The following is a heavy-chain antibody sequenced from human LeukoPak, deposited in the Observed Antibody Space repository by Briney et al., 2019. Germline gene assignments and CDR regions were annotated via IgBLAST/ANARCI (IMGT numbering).Heavy chain of an antibody. V-gene: IGHV1-46*01. CDR3: ARYGFSSSWQGGWHAFDI. CDR2: INPTVGDT. D-gene: IGHD6-13*01. CDR1: GYTHTSYY. Sequence: ASVKVSCKASGYTHTSYYMHWVRQAPGQGLEWMGIINPTVGDTIYAQKFQGRVTMTRDMSTSTVYMELSSLRSDDTAVYYCARYGFSSSWQGGWHAFDIWGQGTMVTVSS. J-gene: IGHJ3*02.